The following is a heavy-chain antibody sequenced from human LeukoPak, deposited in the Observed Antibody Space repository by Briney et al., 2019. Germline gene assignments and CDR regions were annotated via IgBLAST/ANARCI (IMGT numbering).Heavy chain of an antibody. CDR3: ARDDSSGYADFDY. Sequence: GGSLRLSCAASGFTVSSNYMSWVRQAPGKGLEWGSVIYSGGSTYYADSVKGRFTISRDNSKNTLYLQMNSLRAEDTAVYYCARDDSSGYADFDYWGQGTLVTVSS. V-gene: IGHV3-53*01. CDR1: GFTVSSNY. CDR2: IYSGGST. D-gene: IGHD3-22*01. J-gene: IGHJ4*02.